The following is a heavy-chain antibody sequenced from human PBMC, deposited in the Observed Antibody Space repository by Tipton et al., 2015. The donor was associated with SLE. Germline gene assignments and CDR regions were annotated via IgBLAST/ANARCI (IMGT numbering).Heavy chain of an antibody. Sequence: TLSLTCSVSGGSISSNYWIWIRQPPGKGLEWIGYISDGGGTNYNPSLKSRVTISVDPAKNQFSLKLSSVTAADTAVYYCARGGGSSSWYSMSYFDYWGQGTLVTVSS. CDR2: ISDGGGT. D-gene: IGHD6-13*01. V-gene: IGHV4-59*07. CDR3: ARGGGSSSWYSMSYFDY. CDR1: GGSISSNY. J-gene: IGHJ4*02.